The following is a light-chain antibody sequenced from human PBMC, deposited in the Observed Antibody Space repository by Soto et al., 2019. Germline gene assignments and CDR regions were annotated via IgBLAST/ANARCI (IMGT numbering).Light chain of an antibody. Sequence: SYELTQPPSVSVSPGQTANITCSGNTLGSKFVFWYQQKAGQSPMVVIYEDTKRPSGIPERCSGSNSGNTATLTISGTQAMDEADFYCQASDSGTVVFGGGTKLTVL. J-gene: IGLJ2*01. CDR1: TLGSKF. CDR3: QASDSGTVV. V-gene: IGLV3-1*01. CDR2: EDT.